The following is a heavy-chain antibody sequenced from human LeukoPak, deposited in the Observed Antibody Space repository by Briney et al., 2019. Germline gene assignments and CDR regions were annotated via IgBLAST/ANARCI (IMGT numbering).Heavy chain of an antibody. Sequence: ASVKVSCKASGYTFTGYYMHWVRQAPGQGLEWMGWINPNSGGTNYAQKFQGWVTMTRDTSISTAYMELSRLRSDDTAVYYCARVGNSGYDFMASNWYFDLWGRGTLVTVSS. CDR3: ARVGNSGYDFMASNWYFDL. J-gene: IGHJ2*01. CDR2: INPNSGGT. CDR1: GYTFTGYY. D-gene: IGHD5-12*01. V-gene: IGHV1-2*04.